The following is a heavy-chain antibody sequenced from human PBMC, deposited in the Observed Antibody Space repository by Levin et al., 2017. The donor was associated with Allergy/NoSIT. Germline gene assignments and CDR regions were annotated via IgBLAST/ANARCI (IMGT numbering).Heavy chain of an antibody. Sequence: SETLSLTCTVSGGSLSKDNEYWNWFRQPPGKGLEWIGYVSPSGNTDFTASLKSRVTISMDSSKKQVSLKLTSVTAADTAIYYCARGVSKDVGWYDPWGQGTLVTVSS. V-gene: IGHV4-61*01. CDR3: ARGVSKDVGWYDP. J-gene: IGHJ5*02. CDR2: VSPSGNT. CDR1: GGSLSKDNEY.